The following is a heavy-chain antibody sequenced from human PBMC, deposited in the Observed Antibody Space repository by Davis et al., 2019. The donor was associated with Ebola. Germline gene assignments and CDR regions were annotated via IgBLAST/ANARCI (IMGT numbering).Heavy chain of an antibody. Sequence: SETLSLTCTVSGGSMSSHYWSWIRQPAGKGLEWIGHFYARGSTNYNPSLKSRVTISVDTSKNQFSLKLSSVTAADTAVYYCARAYCLGGVCLMDYYGMDVWGQGTTVTVSS. CDR1: GGSMSSHY. D-gene: IGHD2-8*02. CDR2: FYARGST. V-gene: IGHV4-4*07. CDR3: ARAYCLGGVCLMDYYGMDV. J-gene: IGHJ6*02.